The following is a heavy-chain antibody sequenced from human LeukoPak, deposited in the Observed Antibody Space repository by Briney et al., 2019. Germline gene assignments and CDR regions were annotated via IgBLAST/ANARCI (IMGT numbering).Heavy chain of an antibody. D-gene: IGHD2-15*01. CDR1: GFTFSSYW. CDR2: ISNNGGYT. Sequence: PGGSLRLSCAASGFTFSSYWMNWVRQAPGEGLEWVSAISNNGGYTYYADSVQGRFTISRDNSKSTLCLQMNSLRAEDTAVYYCAKQLGYCSDGSCYFPYWGQGTLVTVSS. V-gene: IGHV3-23*01. CDR3: AKQLGYCSDGSCYFPY. J-gene: IGHJ4*02.